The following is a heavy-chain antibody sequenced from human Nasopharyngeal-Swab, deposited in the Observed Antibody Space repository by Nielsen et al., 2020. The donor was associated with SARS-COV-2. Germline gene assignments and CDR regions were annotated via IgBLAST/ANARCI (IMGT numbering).Heavy chain of an antibody. D-gene: IGHD4-23*01. V-gene: IGHV3-48*02. J-gene: IGHJ6*02. CDR3: ARGPLSVRWELYYYYGMDV. CDR2: ISSSSSTI. Sequence: GGSLRLSCAASGFTFSSYSMNWVRQAPGKGLEWVSYISSSSSTIYYADSVKGRFTISRDNAKNSLYLQMNSLRDEDTAVYYCARGPLSVRWELYYYYGMDVWGQGTTVTVSS. CDR1: GFTFSSYS.